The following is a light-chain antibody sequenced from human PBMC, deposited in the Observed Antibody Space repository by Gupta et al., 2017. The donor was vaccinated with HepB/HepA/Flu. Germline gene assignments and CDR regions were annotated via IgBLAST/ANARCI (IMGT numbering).Light chain of an antibody. Sequence: EIVLTQSPGTLSLSPGERATLSCRASQSVSSSYLACHQQTPGQAASLLIYGASSTATRLPDRFSGSGYATDLPLTISIREPEDLAVYYCQQESRSPMTFGQGTXVEIK. CDR1: QSVSSSY. J-gene: IGKJ1*01. CDR3: QQESRSPMT. CDR2: GAS. V-gene: IGKV3-20*01.